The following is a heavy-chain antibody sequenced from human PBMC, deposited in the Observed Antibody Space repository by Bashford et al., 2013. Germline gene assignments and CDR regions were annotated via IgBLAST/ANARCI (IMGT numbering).Heavy chain of an antibody. J-gene: IGHJ4*02. CDR1: GGSISSSSYY. CDR3: ARADYDILTGYQSHYFDY. CDR2: IDYSGST. V-gene: IGHV4-39*01. Sequence: SSETLSLTCTVSGGSISSSSYYWGWIRQPPGNGLEWIGSIDYSGSTYYNPSLKSRVTISVDTSKNQFSLKLSSVTAADTAVYYCARADYDILTGYQSHYFDYWGQGTLVTVSS. D-gene: IGHD3-9*01.